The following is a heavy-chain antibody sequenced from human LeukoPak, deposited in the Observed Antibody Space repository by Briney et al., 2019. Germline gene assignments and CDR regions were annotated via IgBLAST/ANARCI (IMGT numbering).Heavy chain of an antibody. CDR2: IWYDGSNK. CDR3: AKDQDVATTATFDY. D-gene: IGHD5-12*01. V-gene: IGHV3-33*06. CDR1: GFTFSSYG. J-gene: IGHJ4*02. Sequence: PGGSLRLSXAASGFTFSSYGMHWVRQALGKGLEWAAVIWYDGSNKHYADSVKGRFTISRDNSKNTLYLQMNSLRAEDTAVYYCAKDQDVATTATFDYWGQGTLVTVSS.